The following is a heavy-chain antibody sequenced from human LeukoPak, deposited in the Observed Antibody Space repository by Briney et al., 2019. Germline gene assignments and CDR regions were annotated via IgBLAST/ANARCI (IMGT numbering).Heavy chain of an antibody. CDR2: IWYDGSNK. V-gene: IGHV3-33*01. CDR3: ARDVLWFGEYYYYYGMDV. D-gene: IGHD3-10*01. J-gene: IGHJ6*02. CDR1: GLTFSSYG. Sequence: GRSLRLSCAASGLTFSSYGMHWVRQAPGKGLEWVAVIWYDGSNKYYADSVKGRFTISRDNSKNTLYLQMNSLRAEDTAVYYCARDVLWFGEYYYYYGMDVWGQGTTVTVSS.